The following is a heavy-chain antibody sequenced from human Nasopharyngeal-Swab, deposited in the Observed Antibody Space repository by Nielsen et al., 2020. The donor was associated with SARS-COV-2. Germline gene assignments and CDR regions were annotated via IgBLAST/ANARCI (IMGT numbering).Heavy chain of an antibody. Sequence: SETLSLTCAVYGGSFSSYYWSWIRQPPGKGLAWIGYIYYSGSTNYNPSLKSRVTISVDTSKNQFSLKLTSVTAADTAVYYCARAHSAPWFGINYFDYWGQGTLVTVSS. V-gene: IGHV4-59*13. CDR3: ARAHSAPWFGINYFDY. CDR1: GGSFSSYY. D-gene: IGHD3-10*01. J-gene: IGHJ4*02. CDR2: IYYSGST.